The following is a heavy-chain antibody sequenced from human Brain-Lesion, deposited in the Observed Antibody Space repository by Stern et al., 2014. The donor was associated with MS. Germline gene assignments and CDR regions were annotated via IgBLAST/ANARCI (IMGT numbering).Heavy chain of an antibody. CDR3: AGEEDIRYCSGGSCTGNWFDP. D-gene: IGHD2-15*01. CDR1: GGSVSSTSYA. V-gene: IGHV4-39*01. Sequence: QVQLQESGPGLVKPSETLSLTCTVAGGSVSSTSYAWAWIRQPPGKGLEWIGTIYYSGNTYSTPSHKGRLTISLATSKNQFSLKLRSVTAADTAVYYCAGEEDIRYCSGGSCTGNWFDPWGQGTLVTVSS. J-gene: IGHJ5*02. CDR2: IYYSGNT.